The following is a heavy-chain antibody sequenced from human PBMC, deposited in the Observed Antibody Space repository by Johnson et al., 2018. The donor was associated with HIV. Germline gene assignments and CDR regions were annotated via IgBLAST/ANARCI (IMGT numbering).Heavy chain of an antibody. CDR3: AKDVGDGYNPWGAFDF. D-gene: IGHD5-24*01. CDR1: GFTFDDYA. CDR2: ISWNSGSI. V-gene: IGHV3-9*01. J-gene: IGHJ3*01. Sequence: EVQLVESGGGLVQPGRSLRLSCAASGFTFDDYAMHWVRQAPGKGLEWVSGISWNSGSIGYADSVKGRFTISRDNAKNSLYLQMSSLRAEDAAVYYCAKDVGDGYNPWGAFDFWGQGTMVTVSS.